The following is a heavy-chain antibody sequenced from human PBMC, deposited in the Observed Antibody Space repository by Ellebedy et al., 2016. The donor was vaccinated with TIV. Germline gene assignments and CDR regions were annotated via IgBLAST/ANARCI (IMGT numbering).Heavy chain of an antibody. CDR2: IYYSGST. D-gene: IGHD3-22*01. CDR1: GGSISSSSYY. J-gene: IGHJ5*02. Sequence: SETLSLTCTVSGGSISSSSYYWGWIRQPPGKGLEWIGSIYYSGSTYYNPSLKSRVTISVDTSKNQFSLKLSSVTAADTAVYYCACHVWYNYDGSRHGWFDPWGQGSLVTVFS. V-gene: IGHV4-39*07. CDR3: ACHVWYNYDGSRHGWFDP.